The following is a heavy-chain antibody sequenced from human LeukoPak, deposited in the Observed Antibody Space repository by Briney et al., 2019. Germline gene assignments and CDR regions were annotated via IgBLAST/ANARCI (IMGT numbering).Heavy chain of an antibody. J-gene: IGHJ2*01. CDR2: IYYSGST. Sequence: SETLSLTCTVSGGSISSYYWSWIRQPPGKGLEWIGYIYYSGSTNYNPSLKSRVTISVDTSKNQFSLKLSSVTAADTAVYYGARDKVNWYIDLWGRGTLVTVSS. CDR1: GGSISSYY. V-gene: IGHV4-59*01. CDR3: ARDKVNWYIDL.